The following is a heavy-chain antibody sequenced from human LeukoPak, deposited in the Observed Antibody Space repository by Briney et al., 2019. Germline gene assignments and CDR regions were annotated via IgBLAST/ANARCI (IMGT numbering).Heavy chain of an antibody. CDR3: ARAVYYYDSSGYYSGDAFDI. D-gene: IGHD3-22*01. V-gene: IGHV3-21*01. J-gene: IGHJ3*02. CDR1: GFTFSSYS. Sequence: GSLRLSCAASGFTFSSYSMNWVRQAPGKGLEWVSSISSSSSYIYYADSVKGRFTISRDNAKNSLYLQMNSLRAEDTAVYYCARAVYYYDSSGYYSGDAFDIWGQGTMVTVSS. CDR2: ISSSSSYI.